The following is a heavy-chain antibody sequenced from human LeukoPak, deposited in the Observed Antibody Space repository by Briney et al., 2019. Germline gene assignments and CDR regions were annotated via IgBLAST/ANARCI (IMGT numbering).Heavy chain of an antibody. D-gene: IGHD3-22*01. CDR2: IYYSGST. V-gene: IGHV4-39*01. Sequence: PSETLSLTCTVSGGSISSSSYYWGWIRQPPGKGLEWIGSIYYSGSTYYNPSLKSRVTISVDTSKNQFPVKLSSVNAADTAVYYCARGPFYYDRGGAFDYWGQGTLVTVSS. CDR1: GGSISSSSYY. J-gene: IGHJ4*02. CDR3: ARGPFYYDRGGAFDY.